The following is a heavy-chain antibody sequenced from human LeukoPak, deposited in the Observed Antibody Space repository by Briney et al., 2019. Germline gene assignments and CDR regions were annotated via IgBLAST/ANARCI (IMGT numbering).Heavy chain of an antibody. J-gene: IGHJ4*02. CDR2: INHSGST. Sequence: SETLSLTCAVYGGSFSGYYWSWIRQPPGKGLEWIGEINHSGSTNYNPSLKSRVTISVDTSKNQFSLELSSVPAADTAVYYCARGGKQQLSAYFDYWGQGTLVTVSS. CDR1: GGSFSGYY. V-gene: IGHV4-34*01. D-gene: IGHD6-13*01. CDR3: ARGGKQQLSAYFDY.